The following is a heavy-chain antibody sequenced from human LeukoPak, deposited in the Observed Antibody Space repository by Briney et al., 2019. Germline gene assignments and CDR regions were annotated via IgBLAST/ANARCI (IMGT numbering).Heavy chain of an antibody. J-gene: IGHJ5*02. Sequence: SETLSLTCSLSGGSISSSSYYWAWIRQPPGKGLEWIGSIYYSGNTYYSPSLKSRVTIFVDTSKNQFSMKLSSVTAADTAVYYCAKGAGPPWFDPWGQGTLVTVSS. V-gene: IGHV4-39*07. D-gene: IGHD6-19*01. CDR2: IYYSGNT. CDR3: AKGAGPPWFDP. CDR1: GGSISSSSYY.